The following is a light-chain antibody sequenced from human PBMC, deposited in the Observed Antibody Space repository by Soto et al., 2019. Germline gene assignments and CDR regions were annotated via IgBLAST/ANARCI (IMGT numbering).Light chain of an antibody. V-gene: IGKV2-28*01. CDR3: MQALQTPPT. CDR2: LGS. Sequence: DIVMTQSPLSLPVTPGEPASISCRSSQSLLHSNGYYYLDWYLQKPGQSPQLLIYLGSNRASGVPDRFSGSGSGTEFTLKISRVEAEDVGVYYCMQALQTPPTFGQGTKLEIK. CDR1: QSLLHSNGYYY. J-gene: IGKJ2*01.